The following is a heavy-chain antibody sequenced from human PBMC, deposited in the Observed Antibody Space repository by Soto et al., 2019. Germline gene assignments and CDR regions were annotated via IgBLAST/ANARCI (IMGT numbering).Heavy chain of an antibody. J-gene: IGHJ4*02. CDR2: ISGSGGST. CDR3: AKEFEGYCSGGSCYFDY. CDR1: GFTFSSYA. Sequence: GGSLRLSCAASGFTFSSYAMSWVRQAPGKGLEWVSAISGSGGSTYYADSVKGRFTISRDNSKNTLYLQMNSLRAEDTAVYYCAKEFEGYCSGGSCYFDYWGQGTLVTVSS. D-gene: IGHD2-15*01. V-gene: IGHV3-23*01.